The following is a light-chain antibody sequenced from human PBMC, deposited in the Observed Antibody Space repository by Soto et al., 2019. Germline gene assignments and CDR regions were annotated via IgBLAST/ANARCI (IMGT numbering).Light chain of an antibody. CDR2: GAS. J-gene: IGKJ5*01. CDR1: QSVSSSY. Sequence: EIVLTQSPGTLSLSPGERATLSCRASQSVSSSYLAWYQQKPGQAPRLLFYGASSRATGIPDRFSGSGSGTDFTLTISGLEPVDFAVYYCQQYGSSPITFGQGTRLEIK. CDR3: QQYGSSPIT. V-gene: IGKV3-20*01.